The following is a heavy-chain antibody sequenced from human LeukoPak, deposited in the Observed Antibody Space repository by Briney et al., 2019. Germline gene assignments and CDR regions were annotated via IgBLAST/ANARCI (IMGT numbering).Heavy chain of an antibody. D-gene: IGHD4-17*01. Sequence: PGGSMRLSCAASGFTFSSYEMNWVSPAPGRGLEWVSYIVISGSNIYYADSVKGRFTISKDNAKNSLYLQMNSLRAEDTAVYYCARIMTTVTTSDYWGQGTLVTVSS. CDR1: GFTFSSYE. CDR3: ARIMTTVTTSDY. CDR2: IVISGSNI. V-gene: IGHV3-48*03. J-gene: IGHJ4*02.